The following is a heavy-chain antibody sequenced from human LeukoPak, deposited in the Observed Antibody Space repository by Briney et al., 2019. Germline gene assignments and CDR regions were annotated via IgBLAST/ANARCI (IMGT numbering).Heavy chain of an antibody. CDR1: GGSISSSSYY. D-gene: IGHD6-13*01. V-gene: IGHV4-39*01. CDR2: IYYSGST. CDR3: ASTEPSSWIFC. J-gene: IGHJ4*02. Sequence: SETLSLTCTVSGGSISSSSYYWGWIRQPPGKGLEWIGSIYYSGSTYYNPSLKSRVTISVDTSKNQFSLKLSSVTAADTAVYYCASTEPSSWIFCWGQGTLVTVSS.